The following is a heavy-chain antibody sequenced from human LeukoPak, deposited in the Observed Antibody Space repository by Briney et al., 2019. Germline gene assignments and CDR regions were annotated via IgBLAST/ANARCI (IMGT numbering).Heavy chain of an antibody. CDR3: ARDRSLGVVIAIGTFDY. V-gene: IGHV1-69*13. Sequence: SVKVSCKASGGTFSSYAISWVRQAPGQGLEWMGGIIPIFGTANYAQKFQGRVTITADESTSTAYMELSSLRSEDTAVYYCARDRSLGVVIAIGTFDYWGQGALVTASS. D-gene: IGHD2-21*01. CDR1: GGTFSSYA. CDR2: IIPIFGTA. J-gene: IGHJ4*02.